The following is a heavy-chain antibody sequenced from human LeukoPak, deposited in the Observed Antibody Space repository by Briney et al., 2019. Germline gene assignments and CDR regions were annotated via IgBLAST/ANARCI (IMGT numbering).Heavy chain of an antibody. D-gene: IGHD2-2*01. J-gene: IGHJ4*02. CDR2: INPAGRDT. CDR3: VRWGVTAGMQD. CDR1: GFTFSSYE. Sequence: GGSLRLSCAASGFTFSSYEMNWVRQAPGKGLEWVANINPAGRDTYYVDSVKGRFTISRDNVKKSTFLQMNSLRVEETAFYHCVRWGVTAGMQDWGQGTLVTVSS. V-gene: IGHV3-7*01.